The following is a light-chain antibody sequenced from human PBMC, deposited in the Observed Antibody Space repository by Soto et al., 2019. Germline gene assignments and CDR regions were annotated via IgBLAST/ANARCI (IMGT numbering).Light chain of an antibody. Sequence: QSALTQPASVSGTPGPSITISCAGSGGDVGNYNLLSWYQQIPGKAPQLIILEANRPSTGVSDRFSGSKCGNTASLTISAIQDEDEADFFCCSYGGNAAVVFGGGTKPTVL. CDR3: CSYGGNAAVV. CDR1: GGDVGNYNL. J-gene: IGLJ2*01. CDR2: EAN. V-gene: IGLV2-23*01.